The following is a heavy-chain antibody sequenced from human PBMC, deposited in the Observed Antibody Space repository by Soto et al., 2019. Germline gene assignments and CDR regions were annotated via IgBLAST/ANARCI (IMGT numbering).Heavy chain of an antibody. Sequence: QVQLVQSGAEVKKPGASVKVSCKASGYTFTSYYMHWVRQAPGQGLEWMGIINPSGSSTSYAQKFQGRVTMTRDTSTSTVYMELSSLRSEDTAVYYCARDRGLGYCSGGSCYWFDYWGQGTLVTVSS. J-gene: IGHJ4*02. V-gene: IGHV1-46*01. CDR1: GYTFTSYY. CDR3: ARDRGLGYCSGGSCYWFDY. CDR2: INPSGSST. D-gene: IGHD2-15*01.